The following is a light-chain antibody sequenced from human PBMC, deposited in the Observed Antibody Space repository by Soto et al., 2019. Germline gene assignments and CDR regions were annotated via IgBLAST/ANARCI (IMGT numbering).Light chain of an antibody. CDR1: QSVSSY. Sequence: EIVLTQSPATLSLSPGERATLSCRASQSVSSYLVWYQQKPGQAPRLLIYDASNRATGIPARFSGSGSGTDFTITISSLEPEDFAVYYCQQRSTWPRLTFGGGTKVDIK. CDR2: DAS. V-gene: IGKV3-11*01. CDR3: QQRSTWPRLT. J-gene: IGKJ4*01.